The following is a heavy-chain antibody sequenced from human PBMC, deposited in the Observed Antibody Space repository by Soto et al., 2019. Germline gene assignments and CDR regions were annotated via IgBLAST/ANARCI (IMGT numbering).Heavy chain of an antibody. D-gene: IGHD2-8*01. V-gene: IGHV4-59*01. Sequence: SETLSLTCTVSGGSISSYYGSWIRQPPGKGLEWIGYIYYSGSTNYNPSLKSRVTISVDTSKNQFSLKLSSVTAADTAVYYCARRYAGNFDYWGQGTLVTVSS. CDR2: IYYSGST. J-gene: IGHJ4*02. CDR3: ARRYAGNFDY. CDR1: GGSISSYY.